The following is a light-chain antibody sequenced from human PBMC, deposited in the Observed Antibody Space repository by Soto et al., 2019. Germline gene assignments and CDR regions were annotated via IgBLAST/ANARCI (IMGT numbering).Light chain of an antibody. CDR2: AAS. CDR1: QGISSY. J-gene: IGKJ1*01. V-gene: IGKV1-9*01. CDR3: QQLNSYRT. Sequence: DIDWNQVASFLSASVGDRVTITFRASQGISSYLAWYQQKPGKAPKLLIYAASTLQSGVPSRFSGSGSGTEFTLTISSLQPEDFATYSCQQLNSYRTFGQGTKVEIK.